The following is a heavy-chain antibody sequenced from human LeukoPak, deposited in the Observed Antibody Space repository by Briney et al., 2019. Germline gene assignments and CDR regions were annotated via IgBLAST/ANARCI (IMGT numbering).Heavy chain of an antibody. J-gene: IGHJ4*02. Sequence: GGSLRLSCAASGFNFSTYAMSWVRQAPGKGLEWVSGIGTNSRSTYYADSVKGRFTISRDSSKNTLYLQMSSLRADDTAVYYCARGTFGLDYWGQGTLVTVSS. V-gene: IGHV3-23*01. CDR3: ARGTFGLDY. CDR2: IGTNSRST. D-gene: IGHD3-3*02. CDR1: GFNFSTYA.